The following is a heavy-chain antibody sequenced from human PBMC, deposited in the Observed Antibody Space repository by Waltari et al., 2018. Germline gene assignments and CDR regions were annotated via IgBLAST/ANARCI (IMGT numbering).Heavy chain of an antibody. CDR3: TTEYYYDSSGYYYPTLDD. J-gene: IGHJ4*02. D-gene: IGHD3-22*01. CDR1: GFTFSNAW. V-gene: IGHV3-15*07. CDR2: IKSKTDGGTT. Sequence: SGVGLVKPGGSLRLSCAASGFTFSNAWMNGVRQAPGKGLEWVGRIKSKTDGGTTDYAAPVKGRFTISRDDSKNTLYLQMNSLKTEDTAVYYCTTEYYYDSSGYYYPTLDDWGQGTLVTGSS.